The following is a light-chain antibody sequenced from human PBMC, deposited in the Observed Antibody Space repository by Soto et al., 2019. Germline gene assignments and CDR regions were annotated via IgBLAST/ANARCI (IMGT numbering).Light chain of an antibody. V-gene: IGKV1-5*01. CDR2: DAS. Sequence: DIQMTQSPSTLSASVGDRVTITCRASQSISSWLAWYQQKPGKAPKLLIYDASSLESGVPSRFSRSGSGTAFTLTISSLQPDDFATYYCQQYNSYPGTFGQGTKVEIK. CDR1: QSISSW. CDR3: QQYNSYPGT. J-gene: IGKJ1*01.